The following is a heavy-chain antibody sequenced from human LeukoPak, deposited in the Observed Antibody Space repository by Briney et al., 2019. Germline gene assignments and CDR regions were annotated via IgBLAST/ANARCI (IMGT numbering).Heavy chain of an antibody. D-gene: IGHD3-16*02. CDR1: GGTFGSYA. Sequence: SVKVSCKASGGTFGSYAISWVRQAPGQGLEWMGGIIPIFGTANYAQKFQGRVTITTDESTSTAYMELSSLRSEDTAVYYCAGEGMITFGGVIVSNWFDPWGQGTLVTASS. V-gene: IGHV1-69*05. CDR3: AGEGMITFGGVIVSNWFDP. J-gene: IGHJ5*02. CDR2: IIPIFGTA.